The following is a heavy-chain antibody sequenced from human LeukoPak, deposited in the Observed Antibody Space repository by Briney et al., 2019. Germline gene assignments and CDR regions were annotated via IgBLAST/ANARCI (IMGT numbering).Heavy chain of an antibody. D-gene: IGHD2/OR15-2a*01. CDR3: ARVSDYYYYMDV. Sequence: GGSLRLSCAASGFTFSSYSMNWVRQAPGKGLEWVSSISSGSKYIYYADSVKGRFTSSRDNAKNSLYLQMNSLRAEDTAVYYCARVSDYYYYMDVWGKGTTVTVSS. V-gene: IGHV3-21*01. J-gene: IGHJ6*03. CDR2: ISSGSKYI. CDR1: GFTFSSYS.